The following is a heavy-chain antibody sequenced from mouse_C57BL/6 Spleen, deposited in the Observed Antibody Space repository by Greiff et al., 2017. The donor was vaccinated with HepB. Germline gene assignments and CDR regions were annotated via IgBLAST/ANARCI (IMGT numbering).Heavy chain of an antibody. Sequence: DVKLVASGGGLVKPGGSLKLSCAASGFTFSDYGMHWVRQAPEKGLEWVAYIISGSSTIYYADTVKGRFTISRDNAKNTLFLQMTSLRSEDTAMYYCARDWDWYFDVWGTGTTVTVSS. J-gene: IGHJ1*03. V-gene: IGHV5-17*01. CDR3: ARDWDWYFDV. CDR1: GFTFSDYG. CDR2: IISGSSTI. D-gene: IGHD4-1*01.